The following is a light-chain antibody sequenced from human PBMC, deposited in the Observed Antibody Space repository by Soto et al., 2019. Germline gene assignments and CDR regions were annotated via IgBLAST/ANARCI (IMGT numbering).Light chain of an antibody. CDR3: RQAIPWPGT. Sequence: DVVMPQSPLSLPVTLGQPASIYCRSSPSLVHSDGNTYLNWFKQRPGQSQRRLIYKVSNRDSGVPDKFSGSCAGTDVIQESSRVEAEDGGVYYFRQAIPWPGTFGKVTKVE. CDR1: PSLVHSDGNTY. CDR2: KVS. J-gene: IGKJ1*01. V-gene: IGKV2-30*02.